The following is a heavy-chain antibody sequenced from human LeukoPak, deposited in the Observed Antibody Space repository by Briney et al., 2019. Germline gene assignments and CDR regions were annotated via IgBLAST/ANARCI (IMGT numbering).Heavy chain of an antibody. V-gene: IGHV1-8*03. J-gene: IGHJ6*03. CDR1: GYTFTSYD. Sequence: GASVKVSCKASGYTFTSYDINWVRQATGQGLEWMGWMNPNSGNTGYAQKFQGRVTITRNTSISTAYMELSSLRSEDTAVYYCARDHGGSGRRYYYYMDVWGKGTTVTVSS. D-gene: IGHD3-10*01. CDR2: MNPNSGNT. CDR3: ARDHGGSGRRYYYYMDV.